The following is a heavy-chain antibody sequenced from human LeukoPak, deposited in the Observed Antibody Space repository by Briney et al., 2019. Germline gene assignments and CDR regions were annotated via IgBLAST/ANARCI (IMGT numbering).Heavy chain of an antibody. CDR3: ARDYYDSGQPYVFH. V-gene: IGHV4-38-2*02. Sequence: SETLSLTCSVSGYSISSTYYWGWIRQSPGKGLEWIASIHHRGNAYYNPSLESRLTISIDTSRNQYSLKLTSVTAADTAVYYCARDYYDSGQPYVFHWGQGTLVTVSS. CDR1: GYSISSTYY. CDR2: IHHRGNA. D-gene: IGHD3-22*01. J-gene: IGHJ4*02.